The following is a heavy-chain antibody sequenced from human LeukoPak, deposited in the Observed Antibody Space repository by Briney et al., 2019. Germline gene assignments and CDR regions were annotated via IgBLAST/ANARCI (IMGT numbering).Heavy chain of an antibody. D-gene: IGHD1-14*01. Sequence: GGSLRLSCAASGFTFSRYEMNWVRQAPGKGLEWISYIDSSGSVIYYVDSVKGRFTISRDNAKNLMFLQMNSLRAEDTAVYYCTRDEATTSRGTLPEYWGQGTLVTVSS. CDR2: IDSSGSVI. V-gene: IGHV3-48*03. CDR1: GFTFSRYE. J-gene: IGHJ4*02. CDR3: TRDEATTSRGTLPEY.